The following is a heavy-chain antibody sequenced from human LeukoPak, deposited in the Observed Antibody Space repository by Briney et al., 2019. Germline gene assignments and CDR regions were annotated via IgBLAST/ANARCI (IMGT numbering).Heavy chain of an antibody. V-gene: IGHV4-31*03. D-gene: IGHD2-15*01. CDR3: ARDLSGGNWFDP. CDR1: GGSISSGDYY. J-gene: IGHJ5*02. Sequence: PSETLSLTCTVSGGSISSGDYYWSWIRQHPGKGLGWIGYIYYSGSTYYNPSLKSRVTISVDTSKNQFSLKLSSVTAADTAVYYCARDLSGGNWFDPWGQGTLVTVSS. CDR2: IYYSGST.